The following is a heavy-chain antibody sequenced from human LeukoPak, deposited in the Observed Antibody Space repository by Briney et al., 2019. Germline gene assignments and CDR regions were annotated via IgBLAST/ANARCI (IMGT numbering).Heavy chain of an antibody. CDR3: AELGITMIGGV. CDR1: GFSFRDYA. V-gene: IGHV3-21*01. CDR2: ITASSTST. D-gene: IGHD3-10*02. Sequence: GGSLRLSCAASGFSFRDYAMHWVRQAPGKGLEWVSSITASSTSTYYADSVKGRFTISRDNAKNSLYLQMNSLRAEDTAVYYCAELGITMIGGVWGKGTTVTISS. J-gene: IGHJ6*04.